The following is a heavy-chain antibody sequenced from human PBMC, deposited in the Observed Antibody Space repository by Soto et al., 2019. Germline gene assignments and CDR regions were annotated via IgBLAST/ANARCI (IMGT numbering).Heavy chain of an antibody. Sequence: GGSLRLSCAASVVTFSGSAMHWVRQASGKGLEWVGRIRSKANSYATAYAASVKGRFTISRDDSKNTAYLQMNSLKTEDTAVYYCTRHDSNYDFWSGSPPRYGMDVWGQGTTVTVSS. V-gene: IGHV3-73*01. CDR1: VVTFSGSA. CDR2: IRSKANSYAT. CDR3: TRHDSNYDFWSGSPPRYGMDV. J-gene: IGHJ6*02. D-gene: IGHD3-3*01.